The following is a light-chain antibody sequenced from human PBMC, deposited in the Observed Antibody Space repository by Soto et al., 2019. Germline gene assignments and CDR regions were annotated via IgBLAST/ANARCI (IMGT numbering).Light chain of an antibody. V-gene: IGLV1-47*02. CDR1: GSNIGSNY. CDR3: ASWSDSLNAYV. CDR2: STN. Sequence: QSVLTQPPSASGTPGQRVTISCSGSGSNIGSNYVYWYQQLPGTAPKLLIYSTNQRPSGVPDRFSGSKSGTSASLAISGLRSEDDADYYCASWSDSLNAYVFGAGTKLTVL. J-gene: IGLJ1*01.